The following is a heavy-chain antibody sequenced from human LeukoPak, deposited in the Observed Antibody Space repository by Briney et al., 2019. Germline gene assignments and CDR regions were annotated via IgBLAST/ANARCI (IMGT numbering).Heavy chain of an antibody. Sequence: GGSLRLSCAASGFTFSSYWMSWVRQAPGKGLEWVANIKQDGSEKYYVDSVKGLFTISRDNAKNSLYLQMNSLRAEDTAVYYCARDCLRWLQLKDYWGQGTLVTVSS. D-gene: IGHD5-24*01. V-gene: IGHV3-7*03. J-gene: IGHJ4*02. CDR2: IKQDGSEK. CDR3: ARDCLRWLQLKDY. CDR1: GFTFSSYW.